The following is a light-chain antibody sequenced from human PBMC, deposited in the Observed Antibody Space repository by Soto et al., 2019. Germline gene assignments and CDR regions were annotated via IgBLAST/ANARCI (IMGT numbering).Light chain of an antibody. J-gene: IGKJ4*01. CDR1: RTVGSD. V-gene: IGKV3D-15*01. CDR2: DIF. Sequence: EVMLKQSPGTLSLSTGERATLSCRASRTVGSDLAWYQQKPGQAPRLVIYDIFTRATGVPTRISGSGSGTEFTLTISSLQSEDFAVYYCQQYNSWPLTFGGGTKVDIK. CDR3: QQYNSWPLT.